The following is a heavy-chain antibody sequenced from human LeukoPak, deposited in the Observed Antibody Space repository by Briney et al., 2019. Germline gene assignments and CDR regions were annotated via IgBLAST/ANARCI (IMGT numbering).Heavy chain of an antibody. CDR1: GFTFSSYS. Sequence: GGSLRLSCAASGFTFSSYSMNWVRQAPGKGLEWVSSISSSSSYIYYADSVKGRFTISRDNAKNSLYLQMNSLRAEDTAVYYCARVNSGSSGSYYFDYWGQGTLVTVSS. CDR2: ISSSSSYI. CDR3: ARVNSGSSGSYYFDY. D-gene: IGHD1-26*01. J-gene: IGHJ4*02. V-gene: IGHV3-21*01.